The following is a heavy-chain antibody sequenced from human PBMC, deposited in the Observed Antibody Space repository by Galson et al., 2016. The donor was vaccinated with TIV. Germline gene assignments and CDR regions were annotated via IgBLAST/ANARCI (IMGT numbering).Heavy chain of an antibody. CDR3: ARDRVVDATYYYYYGMDV. J-gene: IGHJ6*02. CDR1: GLSVSINY. D-gene: IGHD2-15*01. CDR2: ISDGGKT. Sequence: SLRLSCAASGLSVSINYMTWVRQAPGKGLEWVSLISDGGKTSYSDSVKGRFTISRDNSKNTLYLQMNSLRVDDTGVYYCARDRVVDATYYYYYGMDVWGQGTAVTVSS. V-gene: IGHV3-66*02.